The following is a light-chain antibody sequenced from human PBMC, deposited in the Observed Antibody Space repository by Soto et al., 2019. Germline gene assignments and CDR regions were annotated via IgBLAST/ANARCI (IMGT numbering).Light chain of an antibody. Sequence: ELSQSPGTLSLSPGERATLSCRASQSVNSFYVSWYQQKPGEAPRLLILGSSSRATGIPDRFRASGSATAFTITIDSLEPEDDSVNYCHLYASSHPLTFGGGTKVEI. J-gene: IGKJ4*01. V-gene: IGKV3-20*01. CDR2: GSS. CDR1: QSVNSFY. CDR3: HLYASSHPLT.